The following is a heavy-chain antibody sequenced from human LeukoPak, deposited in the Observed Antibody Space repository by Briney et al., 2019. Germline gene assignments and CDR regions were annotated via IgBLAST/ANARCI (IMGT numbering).Heavy chain of an antibody. V-gene: IGHV3-48*01. J-gene: IGHJ5*02. D-gene: IGHD6-19*01. CDR1: GFTFSSYS. Sequence: GGSLRLSCAVSGFTFSSYSMNWARQAPGKGLEWVSYISSSSSTIYYADSVKGRFTISRDNAKNSLYLQMNSLRAEDTAVYYCARDGGSSGWYSEWFDPWGQGTLVTVSS. CDR3: ARDGGSSGWYSEWFDP. CDR2: ISSSSSTI.